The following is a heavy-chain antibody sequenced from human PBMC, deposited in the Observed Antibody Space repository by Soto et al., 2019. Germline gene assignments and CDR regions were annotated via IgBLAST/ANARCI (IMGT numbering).Heavy chain of an antibody. CDR2: ISYDGSNK. J-gene: IGHJ4*02. CDR3: GKDQSEGASPTLDY. CDR1: GFTFSSYG. Sequence: QVQLVESGGGVVQPGRSLRLSCAASGFTFSSYGMHWVRQAPGKGLEWVAVISYDGSNKYYADSVKGRFTISRDNSKKTLYLQMNSRRAEDTAVYYCGKDQSEGASPTLDYWGQGTLVTVSS. D-gene: IGHD1-26*01. V-gene: IGHV3-30*18.